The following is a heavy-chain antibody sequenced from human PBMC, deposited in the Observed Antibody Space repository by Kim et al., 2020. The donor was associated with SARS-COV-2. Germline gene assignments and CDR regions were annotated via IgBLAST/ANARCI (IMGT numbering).Heavy chain of an antibody. CDR1: GFTFSSYG. Sequence: GGSLRLSCAASGFTFSSYGMHWVRQAPGKGLEWVAVISYDGSNKYYADSVKGRFTISRDNSKNTLYLQMNSLRAEDTAVYYCAKGPRGYCSGGSCYSGRLDYWGQGTLVTVSS. CDR2: ISYDGSNK. CDR3: AKGPRGYCSGGSCYSGRLDY. J-gene: IGHJ4*02. D-gene: IGHD2-15*01. V-gene: IGHV3-30*18.